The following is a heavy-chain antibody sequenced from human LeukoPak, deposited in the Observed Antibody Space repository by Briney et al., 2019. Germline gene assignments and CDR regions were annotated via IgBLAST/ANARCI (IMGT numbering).Heavy chain of an antibody. D-gene: IGHD3-22*01. CDR3: ASSYDSSGYYGY. J-gene: IGHJ4*02. CDR2: IYSGGTT. V-gene: IGHV3-53*01. CDR1: GVTVSSNH. Sequence: GGSLRLSCTASGVTVSSNHMSWVRQAPGKGLEWVSVIYSGGTTYYAQSVKGRFTISRDNSKNRLYLQMNSLRAEDTAAYYCASSYDSSGYYGYWGQGTLVTVSS.